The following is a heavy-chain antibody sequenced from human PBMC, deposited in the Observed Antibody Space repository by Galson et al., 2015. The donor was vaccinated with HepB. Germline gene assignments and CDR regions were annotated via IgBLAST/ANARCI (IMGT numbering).Heavy chain of an antibody. CDR2: IDPSDSYT. J-gene: IGHJ6*02. CDR1: GSSFTSYW. V-gene: IGHV5-10-1*01. CDR3: ASRYDILTGPSDYYYYGMDV. Sequence: QSGAEVKKPGESLRISCKGSGSSFTSYWISWVRQMPGKGLEWMGRIDPSDSYTNYSPSFQGHVTISADKSISTAYLQWSSLKASDTAMYYCASRYDILTGPSDYYYYGMDVWGQGTTVTVSS. D-gene: IGHD3-9*01.